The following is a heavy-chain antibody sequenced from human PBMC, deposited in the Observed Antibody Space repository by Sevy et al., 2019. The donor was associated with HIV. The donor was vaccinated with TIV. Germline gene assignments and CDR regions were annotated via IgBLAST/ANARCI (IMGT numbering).Heavy chain of an antibody. Sequence: GGSLRLSCAASGFTFSNYGMQWVRQAPGKGLEWVALIWNDGSNKYYADSVKGRFTTSRDNSSSTLYLQMNSLRAEDTGVYYSARDVRGEGIRPGDLDYWGQGTLVTVSS. D-gene: IGHD3-10*02. CDR3: ARDVRGEGIRPGDLDY. CDR1: GFTFSNYG. J-gene: IGHJ4*02. V-gene: IGHV3-33*01. CDR2: IWNDGSNK.